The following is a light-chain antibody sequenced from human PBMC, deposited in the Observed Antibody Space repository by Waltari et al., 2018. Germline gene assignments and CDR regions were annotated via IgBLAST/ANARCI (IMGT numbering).Light chain of an antibody. V-gene: IGLV1-44*01. CDR1: RANIGANN. Sequence: QSVLIQPPSASATPGQSVYISCSGSRANIGANNVNWYHQVPGAAPKLLIYTHDQRPSGVSDRFSAFKSGTSASLAISGLQSEDEGDYYCATWDDSLNGPVFGGGTKLTVL. CDR2: THD. CDR3: ATWDDSLNGPV. J-gene: IGLJ2*01.